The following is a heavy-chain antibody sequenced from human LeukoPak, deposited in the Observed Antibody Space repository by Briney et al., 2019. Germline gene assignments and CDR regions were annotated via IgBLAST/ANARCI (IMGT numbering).Heavy chain of an antibody. CDR1: GFIVNNNY. Sequence: PGGSRRLSCAASGFIVNNNYMTWVRQAPGKGLEWVSVIYSGGTTYYADSVKGRFTISRDNSNNIVYFQMDNLRVEDTAVYYCARGRPGGNYYYMDVWGKGTTVTVSS. V-gene: IGHV3-53*01. CDR3: ARGRPGGNYYYMDV. D-gene: IGHD3-10*01. J-gene: IGHJ6*03. CDR2: IYSGGTT.